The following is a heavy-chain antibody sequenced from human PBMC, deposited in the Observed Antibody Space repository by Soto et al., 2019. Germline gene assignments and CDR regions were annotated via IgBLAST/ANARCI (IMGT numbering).Heavy chain of an antibody. CDR2: IVVGSENR. CDR1: GFTFSSSA. V-gene: IGHV1-58*01. Sequence: ASVKVSCKASGFTFSSSAVQWVRQARGQRLEWIGWIVVGSENRNYAQRFQERVTITRDMSTSTAYMELRSLRSEDTAVYYCAADPGYYYDTSGYYSPLHWGQGTLVTVSS. D-gene: IGHD3-22*01. CDR3: AADPGYYYDTSGYYSPLH. J-gene: IGHJ4*02.